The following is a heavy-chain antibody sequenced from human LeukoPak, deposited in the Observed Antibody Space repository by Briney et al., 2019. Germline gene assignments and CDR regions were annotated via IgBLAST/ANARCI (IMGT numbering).Heavy chain of an antibody. D-gene: IGHD3-10*02. Sequence: GGSLRLSCAASGFTFSSYEMNWVRQAPGKGLEWVSYISGSGSTIYYADSVKGRFTISRGNAKNSLYLQMNSLRAEDTAVYYCAELGITMIGGVWGKGTTVTISS. V-gene: IGHV3-48*03. CDR3: AELGITMIGGV. CDR1: GFTFSSYE. CDR2: ISGSGSTI. J-gene: IGHJ6*04.